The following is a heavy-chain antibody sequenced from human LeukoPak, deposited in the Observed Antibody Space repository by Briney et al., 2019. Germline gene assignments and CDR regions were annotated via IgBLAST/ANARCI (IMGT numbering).Heavy chain of an antibody. J-gene: IGHJ4*02. Sequence: GGSLRLSCAASGFTFRSYGMYWVRQAPGKGLEWLTFIRNDGSDKYYADSVRGRFTISRDNAKNSLYLQMNSLRAEDTAVYYCARAHNWKYGSFDFWGQGTLVTVSS. CDR2: IRNDGSDK. CDR1: GFTFRSYG. D-gene: IGHD1-7*01. CDR3: ARAHNWKYGSFDF. V-gene: IGHV3-30*02.